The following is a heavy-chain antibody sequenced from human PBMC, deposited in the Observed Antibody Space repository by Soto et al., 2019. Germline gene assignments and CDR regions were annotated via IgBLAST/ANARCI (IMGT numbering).Heavy chain of an antibody. D-gene: IGHD6-13*01. V-gene: IGHV3-53*02. CDR3: ARCSGWYGQCYFDC. CDR2: IYSDGRT. Sequence: DVQLVETGGGLIQPGGSLRLSFAAFGFIASSSYLSWVRQAPGKGLEWVSVIYSDGRTYYADSVKGRFTISRDNSKNTLYLQMNSLSAEDTAVYYCARCSGWYGQCYFDCWGQGTLVTVSS. CDR1: GFIASSSY. J-gene: IGHJ4*02.